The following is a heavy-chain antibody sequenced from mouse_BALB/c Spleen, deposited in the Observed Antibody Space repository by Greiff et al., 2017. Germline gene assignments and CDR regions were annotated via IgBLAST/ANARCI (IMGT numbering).Heavy chain of an antibody. CDR2: IWSGGST. CDR3: ARKDYGNYDYAMDY. V-gene: IGHV2-2*02. D-gene: IGHD2-1*01. CDR1: GFSLTSYG. J-gene: IGHJ4*01. Sequence: VQLQESGPGLVQPSQSLSITCTVSGFSLTSYGVHWVRQSPGKGLEWLGVIWSGGSTDYNAAFISRLSISKDNSKSQVFFKMNSLQANDTAIYYCARKDYGNYDYAMDYWGQGTSVTVSS.